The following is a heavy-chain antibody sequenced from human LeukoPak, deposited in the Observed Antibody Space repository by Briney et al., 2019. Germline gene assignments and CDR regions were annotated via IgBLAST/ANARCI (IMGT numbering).Heavy chain of an antibody. V-gene: IGHV3-30*02. CDR3: ATGQDSSGS. CDR1: GFTFSSFG. Sequence: GGSLRLSCAASGFTFSSFGMHWVRQAPGKGLEWVAFIRYDGSSKFYADSVQDRFTISRDNSKNTLYLQMISLRTEDTATYYCATGQDSSGSLGQGTLVTVSS. D-gene: IGHD6-19*01. CDR2: IRYDGSSK. J-gene: IGHJ5*02.